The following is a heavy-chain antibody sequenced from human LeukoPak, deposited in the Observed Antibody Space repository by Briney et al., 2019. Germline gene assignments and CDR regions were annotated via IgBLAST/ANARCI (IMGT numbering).Heavy chain of an antibody. CDR1: GFTFSSYS. Sequence: PGGSLRLSCAASGFTFSSYSMNWVRQAPGKGLVWVSRIASDGSSTTYVDSVKGRFSISRDNAKNTLYLQMNSLRVEDTAVYYCARGRPHGNDYWGQGTLVTVSS. CDR2: IASDGSST. V-gene: IGHV3-74*01. J-gene: IGHJ4*02. CDR3: ARGRPHGNDY. D-gene: IGHD4-23*01.